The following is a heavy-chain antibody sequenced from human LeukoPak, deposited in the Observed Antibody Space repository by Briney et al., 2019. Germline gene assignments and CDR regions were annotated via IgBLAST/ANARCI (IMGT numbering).Heavy chain of an antibody. Sequence: PSETLSLTCTVSGGSISSRSYYWGWIRQPPGKGLEWIGSIHYSGSTYYNPSLKSRLTISVDTSKNQFSRKLSSVTAADTAVYYCARLYCSGGNCYGAFDIWGQGTMVTVSS. CDR3: ARLYCSGGNCYGAFDI. CDR1: GGSISSRSYY. CDR2: IHYSGST. J-gene: IGHJ3*02. V-gene: IGHV4-39*01. D-gene: IGHD2-15*01.